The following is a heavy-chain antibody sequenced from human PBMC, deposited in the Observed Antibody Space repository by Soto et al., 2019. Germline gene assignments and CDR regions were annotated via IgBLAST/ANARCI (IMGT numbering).Heavy chain of an antibody. Sequence: ASVKVSCKASGYPFTSYCIHWVRQAPGQGLEWMGIINPSGGSTNYAQKFQGRVTMTRDTSTSAVYMELSSLRSEDTAVDYCARDTYYGSTYYASGSYNYFDYWGHGTLVTVSS. CDR1: GYPFTSYC. CDR2: INPSGGST. J-gene: IGHJ4*01. V-gene: IGHV1-46*01. CDR3: ARDTYYGSTYYASGSYNYFDY. D-gene: IGHD3-10*01.